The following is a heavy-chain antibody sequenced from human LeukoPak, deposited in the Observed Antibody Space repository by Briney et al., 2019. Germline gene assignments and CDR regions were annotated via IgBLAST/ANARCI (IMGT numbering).Heavy chain of an antibody. CDR3: ARDLRSSGWYVHYYYYYMDV. V-gene: IGHV3-30*03. D-gene: IGHD6-19*01. Sequence: GGSLRLSCTASGFTFSNYAMHWVRQAPGKGLEWVTIISYDGSSQYYADSVKGRFTISRDNAKNSLYLQMNSLRAEDTAVYYCARDLRSSGWYVHYYYYYMDVWGKGTTVTISS. CDR2: ISYDGSSQ. J-gene: IGHJ6*03. CDR1: GFTFSNYA.